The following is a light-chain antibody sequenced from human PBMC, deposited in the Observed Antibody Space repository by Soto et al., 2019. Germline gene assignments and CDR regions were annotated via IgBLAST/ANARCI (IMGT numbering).Light chain of an antibody. Sequence: QSVLTQPPSVSGAPGQRVTISCSGSSSNIGAGYDVHWYQQVPGTAPKLLIYGNINRPSGVPDRFSGSKSGTSASLAITGLQAEDEADYYCQSYDSSLSGYVFGGGTKLTVL. V-gene: IGLV1-40*01. CDR3: QSYDSSLSGYV. CDR1: SSNIGAGYD. CDR2: GNI. J-gene: IGLJ3*02.